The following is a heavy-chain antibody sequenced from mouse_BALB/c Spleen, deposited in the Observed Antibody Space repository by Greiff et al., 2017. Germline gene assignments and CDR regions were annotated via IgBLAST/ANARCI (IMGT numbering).Heavy chain of an antibody. CDR3: TREGLHYYGYGFAY. CDR1: GYTFTSYW. CDR2: IYPGNSDT. Sequence: VQLQQSGAELAKPGASVKMSCKASGYTFTSYWMHWVKQRPGQGLEWIGAIYPGNSDTSYNQKFKGKAKLTAVTSTSTAYMELSSLTNEDSAVYYCTREGLHYYGYGFAYWGQGTLVTVSA. V-gene: IGHV1-5*01. D-gene: IGHD1-2*01. J-gene: IGHJ3*01.